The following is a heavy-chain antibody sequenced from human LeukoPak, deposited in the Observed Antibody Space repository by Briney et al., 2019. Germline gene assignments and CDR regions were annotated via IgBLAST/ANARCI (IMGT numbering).Heavy chain of an antibody. CDR3: ARNLITMVRGVRVSWFDP. CDR2: IRYDGSNK. V-gene: IGHV3-30*02. Sequence: GGSLRLSCAASGFTFSSYEMNWVRQAPGKGLEWVAFIRYDGSNKYYADSVKGRFTISRDNSKNTLYLQMNSLRAEDTAVYYCARNLITMVRGVRVSWFDPWGQGTLVTVSS. CDR1: GFTFSSYE. J-gene: IGHJ5*02. D-gene: IGHD3-10*01.